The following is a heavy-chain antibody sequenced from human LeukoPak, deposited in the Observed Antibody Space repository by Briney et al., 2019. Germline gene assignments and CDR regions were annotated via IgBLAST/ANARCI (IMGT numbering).Heavy chain of an antibody. D-gene: IGHD3-10*01. CDR1: GYTFTGYY. V-gene: IGHV1-2*02. CDR3: ARADGFGELPAFDI. CDR2: INPNSGGT. J-gene: IGHJ3*02. Sequence: GASVKVSCKASGYTFTGYYMHWVRQAPGQGLEWMGWINPNSGGTNYAQKFQGRVTMTRDTSISTAYMELSRLRSDDTAVYYCARADGFGELPAFDIWGQGTMVTVSS.